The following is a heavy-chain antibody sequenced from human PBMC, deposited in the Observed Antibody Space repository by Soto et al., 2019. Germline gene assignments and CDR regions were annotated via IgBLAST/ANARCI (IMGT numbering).Heavy chain of an antibody. CDR2: VSYDGSNE. J-gene: IGHJ6*02. Sequence: LRLSCAASGFTFSSYAMHWVRQAPDKGLRWVAAVSYDGSNEYYVDSVRGRFSISRDNSKSTLYLLMNSLRPEDTALYYCVKGSSQGMDIWGQGTTVTVSS. V-gene: IGHV3-30*18. D-gene: IGHD2-2*01. CDR3: VKGSSQGMDI. CDR1: GFTFSSYA.